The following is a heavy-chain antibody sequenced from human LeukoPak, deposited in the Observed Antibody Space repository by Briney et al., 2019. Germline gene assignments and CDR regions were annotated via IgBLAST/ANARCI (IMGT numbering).Heavy chain of an antibody. D-gene: IGHD1-14*01. CDR2: INWNGGST. Sequence: GGSLRLSCAASGFTFDDYGMSWVRQAPGKGLDWVSGINWNGGSTGYADSVKGRFTISRDNAKNSLYLQMNSLRAEDTALYYCARGGPEYGYYYYMDVWGKGTTVTVSS. V-gene: IGHV3-20*04. CDR1: GFTFDDYG. CDR3: ARGGPEYGYYYYMDV. J-gene: IGHJ6*03.